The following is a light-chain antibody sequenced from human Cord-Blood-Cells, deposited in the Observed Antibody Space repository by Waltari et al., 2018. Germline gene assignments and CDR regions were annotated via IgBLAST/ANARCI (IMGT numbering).Light chain of an antibody. CDR3: CSYAGSYNVV. J-gene: IGLJ2*01. V-gene: IGLV2-11*01. CDR1: SSDVGGYTY. Sequence: QSALTQPRSVSGSPGQSATTSCTGTSSDVGGYTYVSWYQQHPGKAPKLMIYDVSKRPSGVPDRFSGSKSGNTASLTISGLQAEDEADYYCCSYAGSYNVVFGGGTKLTVL. CDR2: DVS.